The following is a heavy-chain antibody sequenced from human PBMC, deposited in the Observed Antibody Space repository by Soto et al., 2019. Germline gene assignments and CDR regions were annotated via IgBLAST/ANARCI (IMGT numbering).Heavy chain of an antibody. CDR1: GFTFSSYS. V-gene: IGHV3-21*01. J-gene: IGHJ5*02. CDR2: ISSSSTYI. D-gene: IGHD2-15*01. Sequence: EVQLVESGGGLVKPGGSLRLSCAASGFTFSSYSMNWVRQAPGKGLEWVSSISSSSTYIYYADSVKGRFTISRDNAKNSLCLQMISLRAEDTAVYYCATDPPDIVVVVAATENWCGPWGEGTLVTVCS. CDR3: ATDPPDIVVVVAATENWCGP.